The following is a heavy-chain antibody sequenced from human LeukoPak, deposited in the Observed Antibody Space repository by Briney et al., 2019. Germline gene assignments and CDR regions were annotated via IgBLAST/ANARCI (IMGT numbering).Heavy chain of an antibody. D-gene: IGHD5-18*01. CDR2: FDPEDGET. J-gene: IGHJ4*02. CDR1: VYTLTELS. V-gene: IGHV1-24*01. Sequence: ASVKVAFQVSVYTLTELSMHWVRQAPGKGLEWMGGFDPEDGETINAQKFQGRVTMTEDTSTDTAYMELSSLRSEDTAVYYCATDGDRYSYEPVYRGQRALVTVSS. CDR3: ATDGDRYSYEPVY.